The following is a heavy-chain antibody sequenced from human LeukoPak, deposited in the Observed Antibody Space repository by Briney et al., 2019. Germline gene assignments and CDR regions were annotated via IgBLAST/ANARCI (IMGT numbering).Heavy chain of an antibody. V-gene: IGHV4-59*01. J-gene: IGHJ4*02. CDR3: ARGLEDYYFDP. D-gene: IGHD3-3*01. Sequence: SETLSLTCTVSGGSISSYYWTWIRQPPGKGLEWIGYIYYSGSTNYNPSLKSRVTISVDTSKNQFSLKLSSVTAADTAVYYCARGLEDYYFDPWGQGTLVTVSS. CDR1: GGSISSYY. CDR2: IYYSGST.